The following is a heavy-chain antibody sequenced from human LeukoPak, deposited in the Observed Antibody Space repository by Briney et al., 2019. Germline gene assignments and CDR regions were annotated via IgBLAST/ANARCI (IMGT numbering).Heavy chain of an antibody. CDR1: GYTFTSYD. D-gene: IGHD3-9*01. J-gene: IGHJ6*04. V-gene: IGHV1-8*01. Sequence: GASVKVSCKASGYTFTSYDINWVRQATGQGLEWMGWMNPNSGNTGCAQKFQGRVTMTRNTSISTAYMELSSLRSEDTAVYYCARLKALRYFDWLLYRTQMRDYYYGMDVWGEGTTVTVSS. CDR3: ARLKALRYFDWLLYRTQMRDYYYGMDV. CDR2: MNPNSGNT.